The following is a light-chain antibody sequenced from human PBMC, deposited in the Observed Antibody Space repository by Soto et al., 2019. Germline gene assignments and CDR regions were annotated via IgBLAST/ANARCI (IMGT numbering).Light chain of an antibody. CDR3: QQYEMLPT. J-gene: IGKJ5*01. CDR2: DAS. Sequence: DIQMTQSPSSLSASIRDRETITCQASQNINNYLNWYQQKPGRAPKLLIYDASNLEAGVPSRFRGRGSGTDFTFTISRLQPEDIATYYCQQYEMLPTFGQGALLEIK. V-gene: IGKV1-33*01. CDR1: QNINNY.